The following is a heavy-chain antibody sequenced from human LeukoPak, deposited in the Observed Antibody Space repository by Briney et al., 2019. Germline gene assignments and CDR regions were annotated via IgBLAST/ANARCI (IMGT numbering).Heavy chain of an antibody. CDR3: ARENGYKYDY. CDR1: GGSISSYY. J-gene: IGHJ4*02. V-gene: IGHV4-59*01. CDR2: IYHSGST. D-gene: IGHD5-24*01. Sequence: PSETLSLTCTVSGGSISSYYWSWLRQPPGKGLEWIGYIYHSGSTNYNPSLKSRVTISVDTSKNQFSLKLRSVTAADTAVYYCARENGYKYDYWGQGTLVTVSS.